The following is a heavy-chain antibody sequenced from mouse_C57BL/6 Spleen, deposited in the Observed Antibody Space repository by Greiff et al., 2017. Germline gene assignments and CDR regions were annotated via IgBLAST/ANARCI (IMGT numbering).Heavy chain of an antibody. V-gene: IGHV1-81*01. D-gene: IGHD1-1*01. CDR2: IYPRSGNT. CDR1: GYTFTSYG. CDR3: ARDYGSSYGGYFDV. Sequence: QVQLKQSGAELARPGASVKLSCKASGYTFTSYGISWVKQRTGQGLEWIGEIYPRSGNTYYNEQFKGKATLTADKSSSTAYMELRSLTSEDSAVYFCARDYGSSYGGYFDVWGTGTTGTVSS. J-gene: IGHJ1*03.